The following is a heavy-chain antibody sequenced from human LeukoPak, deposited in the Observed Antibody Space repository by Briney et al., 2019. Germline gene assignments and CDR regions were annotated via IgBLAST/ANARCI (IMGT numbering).Heavy chain of an antibody. D-gene: IGHD3-22*01. Sequence: GASVKVSCKASGYTFTSYYMHWVRQAPGQGLEWMGIINPSGGSTSYAQKFQGRVTMTRDTSTSTVYMELSSLRSEDTAVYYCARESDYYDSSGLYYFDYWGQGTLVTVSS. CDR1: GYTFTSYY. V-gene: IGHV1-46*01. J-gene: IGHJ4*02. CDR3: ARESDYYDSSGLYYFDY. CDR2: INPSGGST.